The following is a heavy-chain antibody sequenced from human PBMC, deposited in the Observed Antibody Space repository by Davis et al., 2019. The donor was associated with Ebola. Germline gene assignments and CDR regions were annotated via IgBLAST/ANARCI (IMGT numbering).Heavy chain of an antibody. CDR1: GYTFTSYG. D-gene: IGHD3-3*01. V-gene: IGHV1-18*01. CDR3: ARDYDFWSGYYKKFDY. Sequence: ASVKVSCKASGYTFTSYGISWVRQAPGQGLEWMGWISAYNGNTNYAQKLQGRVTMTTDTSTSTAYMELRSLRSDDTAVYYCARDYDFWSGYYKKFDYWGQGTLVTVSS. CDR2: ISAYNGNT. J-gene: IGHJ4*02.